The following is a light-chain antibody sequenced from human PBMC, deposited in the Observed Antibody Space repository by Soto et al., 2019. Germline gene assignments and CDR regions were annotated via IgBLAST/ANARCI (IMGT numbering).Light chain of an antibody. V-gene: IGKV1-33*01. CDR3: QHFHNLPVT. J-gene: IGKJ4*01. CDR2: DAS. Sequence: DIQMTQSPSSLSASVGDRVTITCQACEDINNNLNWYQQKPGEAPKLLISDASNLETGVPSRFSGGGSVTHFTFTISSLQPEDIATYYCQHFHNLPVTFGGGTKVEMK. CDR1: EDINNN.